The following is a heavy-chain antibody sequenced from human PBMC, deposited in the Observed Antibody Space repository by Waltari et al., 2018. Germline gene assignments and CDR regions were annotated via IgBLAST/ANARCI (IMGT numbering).Heavy chain of an antibody. CDR3: ARWSSDYYFDY. CDR2: IYHSGST. CDR1: GGSISRSNW. V-gene: IGHV4-4*02. Sequence: QVQLQESGPGLVKPSGTLSLTCAVSGGSISRSNWWSWVRQTHGKGQVRTGEIYHSGSTNYNPSLKSRVTISVDKSKNQFSLKLSSVTAADTAVYYCARWSSDYYFDYLGQGTLVTVSS. J-gene: IGHJ4*02. D-gene: IGHD3-10*01.